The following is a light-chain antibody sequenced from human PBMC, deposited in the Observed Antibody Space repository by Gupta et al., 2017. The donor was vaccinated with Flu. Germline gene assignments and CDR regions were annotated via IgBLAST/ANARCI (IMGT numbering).Light chain of an antibody. CDR2: DRS. J-gene: IGKJ2*01. Sequence: DIQMTQSPPSLSASVGDRITIPCRASQSIGSSLNWYQQKPGTAPKLVMYDRSTVNQGVPSRLSGGGSGTNFTLTINKRQPEEVAKYYCQQKHYTPYIFGQGTKLEIK. CDR3: QQKHYTPYI. V-gene: IGKV1-39*01. CDR1: QSIGSS.